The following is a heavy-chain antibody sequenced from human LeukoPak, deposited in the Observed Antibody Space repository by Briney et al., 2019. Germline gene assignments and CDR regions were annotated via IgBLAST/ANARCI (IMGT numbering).Heavy chain of an antibody. Sequence: PSETLSLTCAVSGGSISSGGYSWSWIRQPPGKGLEWIGYIYHSGSTYYNPSLKSRVTISVDRSKNQFSLKLSSVTAADTAVYYCARGRTVRGVISAFDIWGQGTMVTVSS. D-gene: IGHD3-10*01. CDR1: GGSISSGGYS. J-gene: IGHJ3*02. CDR2: IYHSGST. CDR3: ARGRTVRGVISAFDI. V-gene: IGHV4-30-2*01.